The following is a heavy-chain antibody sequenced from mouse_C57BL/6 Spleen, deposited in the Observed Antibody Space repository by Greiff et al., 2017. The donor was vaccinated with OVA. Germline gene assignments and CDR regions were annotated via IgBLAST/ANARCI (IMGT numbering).Heavy chain of an antibody. CDR3: APYGSSSYWYFDV. V-gene: IGHV1-50*01. D-gene: IGHD1-1*01. CDR1: GYTFTSYW. J-gene: IGHJ1*03. CDR2: IDPSDSYT. Sequence: QVQLQQPGAELVKPGASVKLSCKASGYTFTSYWMQWVKQRPGQGLEWIGEIDPSDSYTNYNQKFKGKATLTVDTSSSTAYMQLSSLTSEDSAVYYCAPYGSSSYWYFDVWGTGTTVTVSS.